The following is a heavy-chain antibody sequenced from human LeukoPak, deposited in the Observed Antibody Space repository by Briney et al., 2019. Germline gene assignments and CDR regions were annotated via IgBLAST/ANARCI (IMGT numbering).Heavy chain of an antibody. CDR2: IASNGGSE. V-gene: IGHV3-30*18. J-gene: IGHJ4*02. CDR1: GFTFTTYG. CDR3: AKRGHYSINWYHYFDY. Sequence: QPGGSLRLSCAASGFTFTTYGLHWVRQAPGKGLEWVAAIASNGGSEYYADSVKGRFTISRDNSKNTLFLQMNSLRPDDTAVYYCAKRGHYSINWYHYFDYWGQGTLGTVSS. D-gene: IGHD6-13*01.